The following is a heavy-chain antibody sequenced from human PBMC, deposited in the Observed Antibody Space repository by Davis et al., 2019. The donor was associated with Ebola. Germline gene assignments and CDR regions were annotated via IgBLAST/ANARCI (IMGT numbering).Heavy chain of an antibody. D-gene: IGHD3-10*01. V-gene: IGHV3-33*08. Sequence: GGSLRLSCAASGFTFSSYGMHWVRQAPGKGLEWVAVIWYDGSNKYYADSVKGRFTISRDNSKNTLYLQMNSLRAEDTAVYYCARGPLYYGSGSYGDYWGQGTLVTVSS. CDR1: GFTFSSYG. J-gene: IGHJ4*02. CDR3: ARGPLYYGSGSYGDY. CDR2: IWYDGSNK.